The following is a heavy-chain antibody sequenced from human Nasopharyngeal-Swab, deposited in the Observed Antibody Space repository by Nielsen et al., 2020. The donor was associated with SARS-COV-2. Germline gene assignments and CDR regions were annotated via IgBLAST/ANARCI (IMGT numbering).Heavy chain of an antibody. Sequence: GESLKISCAASWFTSSGSGVHWVRQAPGKGLEWVGQIRSRDNFDAPAYAASIQGRFTISRDDSKNTAYLQMNSLKTEDTAVYYCSGGNYTLYYWGQGTLVTVSS. CDR1: WFTSSGSG. J-gene: IGHJ4*02. CDR3: SGGNYTLYY. D-gene: IGHD5-24*01. CDR2: IRSRDNFDAP. V-gene: IGHV3-73*01.